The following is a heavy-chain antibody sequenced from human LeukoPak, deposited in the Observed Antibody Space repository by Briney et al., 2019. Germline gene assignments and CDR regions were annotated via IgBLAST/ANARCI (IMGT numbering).Heavy chain of an antibody. CDR2: IYTSGST. J-gene: IGHJ6*04. V-gene: IGHV4-4*09. CDR1: GVSISSYY. D-gene: IGHD3-3*01. CDR3: ARLAYDFWSGYYMDV. Sequence: SETLSLTCTVSGVSISSYYWSWIRQPPGKGLEWIGYIYTSGSTNYNPSLKSRVTISVDTSKNQFSLKLSSVTAADTAVYYCARLAYDFWSGYYMDVWGKGTTVTVSS.